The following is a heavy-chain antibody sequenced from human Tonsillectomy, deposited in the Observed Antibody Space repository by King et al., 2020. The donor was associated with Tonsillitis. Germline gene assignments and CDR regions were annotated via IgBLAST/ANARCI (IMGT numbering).Heavy chain of an antibody. CDR2: ITGDGGST. CDR3: AKRYHYDSSGPLDY. J-gene: IGHJ4*02. D-gene: IGHD3-22*01. Sequence: VQLVESGGGVVQPGGSLRLSCAASGFTFDDYAMHWVRQAPGKGLEWVSLITGDGGSTYYADSVKGRFTISRDNSRNSLYLQMNSLRTEDTALYYCAKRYHYDSSGPLDYWGQGTLVTVSS. CDR1: GFTFDDYA. V-gene: IGHV3-43*02.